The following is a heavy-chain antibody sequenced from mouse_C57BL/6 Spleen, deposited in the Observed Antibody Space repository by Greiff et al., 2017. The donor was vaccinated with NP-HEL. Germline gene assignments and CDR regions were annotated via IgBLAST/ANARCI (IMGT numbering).Heavy chain of an antibody. CDR1: GYTFTDYN. CDR3: ARSYPAGYFDV. Sequence: EVQLQESGPELVKPGASVKIPCKASGYTFTDYNMDWVKQSHGKSLEWIGDINPNNGGTIYNQKFKGKATLTVDKSSSTAYMELRSLTSEDTAVYYCARSYPAGYFDVWGTGTTVTVSS. CDR2: INPNNGGT. J-gene: IGHJ1*03. V-gene: IGHV1-18*01.